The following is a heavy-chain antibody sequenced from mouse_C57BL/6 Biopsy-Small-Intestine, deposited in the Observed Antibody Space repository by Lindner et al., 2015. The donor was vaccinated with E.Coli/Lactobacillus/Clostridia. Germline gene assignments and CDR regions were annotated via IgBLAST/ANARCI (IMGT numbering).Heavy chain of an antibody. V-gene: IGHV14-4*01. CDR1: GFNIKGDY. CDR2: IDPENGDT. Sequence: VQLQESGAELVRPGASVKLSCTASGFNIKGDYMHWVKQRPEQGLEWIGWIDPENGDTEYASKFQGKATITADTSSNTAYLQLSSLTSEDTAVYYCTTGYYYGSSYWYFDVWATGTTVTVSS. J-gene: IGHJ1*03. CDR3: TTGYYYGSSYWYFDV. D-gene: IGHD1-1*01.